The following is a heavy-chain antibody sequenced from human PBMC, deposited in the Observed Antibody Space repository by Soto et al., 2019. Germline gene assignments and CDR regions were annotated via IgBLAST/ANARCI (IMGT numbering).Heavy chain of an antibody. CDR3: ARDRRYYYDSSGYPRSFDY. CDR2: IIPIFGTA. J-gene: IGHJ4*02. V-gene: IGHV1-69*01. D-gene: IGHD3-22*01. Sequence: QVQLVQSGAEVKKPGSSVKVSCKASGGTFSSYAISWVRQAPGQGLEWMGGIIPIFGTANYAQKFQGRVTITADESTSTAYMELSSLRSEDTAVYYCARDRRYYYDSSGYPRSFDYWGQGTLVTVSS. CDR1: GGTFSSYA.